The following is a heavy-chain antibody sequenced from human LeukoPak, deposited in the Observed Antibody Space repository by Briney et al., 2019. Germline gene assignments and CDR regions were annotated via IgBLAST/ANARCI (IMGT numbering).Heavy chain of an antibody. Sequence: PGGSLRLSCAASGFTFSSYGMHWVRQAPGKGLEWVAFIRYDGSNKYYADSVKGRFTISRDNSKNTLYLQMNSLRAEDTAVYYCARLSVQLERLRSVWGQGTMVTVSS. D-gene: IGHD1-1*01. J-gene: IGHJ3*01. CDR3: ARLSVQLERLRSV. CDR1: GFTFSSYG. V-gene: IGHV3-30*02. CDR2: IRYDGSNK.